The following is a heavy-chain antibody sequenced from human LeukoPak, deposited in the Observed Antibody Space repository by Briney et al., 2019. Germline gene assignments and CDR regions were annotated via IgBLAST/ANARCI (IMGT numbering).Heavy chain of an antibody. J-gene: IGHJ6*03. D-gene: IGHD3-3*01. CDR3: ARDKAIFGVDYYYYYYMDV. CDR2: ISAYNGNT. Sequence: ASVKVSCEASGYTFTSYGISWVRQAPGQGLEWMGWISAYNGNTNYAQKLQGRVTMTTDTSTSTAYMELRSLRSDDTAVYYCARDKAIFGVDYYYYYYMDVWGKGTTVTVSS. CDR1: GYTFTSYG. V-gene: IGHV1-18*01.